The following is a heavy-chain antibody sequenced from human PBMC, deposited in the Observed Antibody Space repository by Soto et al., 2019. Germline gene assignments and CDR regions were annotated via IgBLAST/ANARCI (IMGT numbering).Heavy chain of an antibody. Sequence: ASVKVSCKASGYTFTSYGISWVRQATGQGLEWMGWINANNGNTGYAQKFQGRVTMTRNTSISTAYMELSSLRSEDTAVYYCARGGVPHDAFDIWGQGTMVTVSS. J-gene: IGHJ3*02. CDR3: ARGGVPHDAFDI. V-gene: IGHV1-8*02. CDR2: INANNGNT. CDR1: GYTFTSYG.